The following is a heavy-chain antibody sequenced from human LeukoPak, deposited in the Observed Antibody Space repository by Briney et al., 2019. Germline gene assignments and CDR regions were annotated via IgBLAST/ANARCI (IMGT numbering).Heavy chain of an antibody. J-gene: IGHJ5*02. Sequence: PSETLSLTCAVYGGSFSGYYRSWIRQPPGKGLEWIGEINHSGSTNYNPSLKSRVTISVDTSKNQFSLTLSSVTAADTAVYYCARRGRAGRFDPWGQGTLVTVSS. V-gene: IGHV4-34*01. CDR1: GGSFSGYY. CDR2: INHSGST. CDR3: ARRGRAGRFDP.